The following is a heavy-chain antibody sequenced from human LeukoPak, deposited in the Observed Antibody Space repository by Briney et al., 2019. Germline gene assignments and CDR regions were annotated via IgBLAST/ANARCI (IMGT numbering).Heavy chain of an antibody. V-gene: IGHV3-33*01. D-gene: IGHD6-13*01. CDR3: AREAVAPSGIAAAGTSFHFDY. J-gene: IGHJ4*02. CDR1: GFTFSSYG. Sequence: GRFLRLSCAASGFTFSSYGMHWVRQAPCKGLEWVAVIWYDGSNKYYADSVKGRFTISRDNSKNTLYLQMNSLRAEDTAVYYCAREAVAPSGIAAAGTSFHFDYWGQGTLVTVSS. CDR2: IWYDGSNK.